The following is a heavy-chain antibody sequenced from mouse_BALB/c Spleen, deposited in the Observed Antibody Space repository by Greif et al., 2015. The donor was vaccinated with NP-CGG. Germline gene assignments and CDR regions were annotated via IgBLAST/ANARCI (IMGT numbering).Heavy chain of an antibody. Sequence: EVKVEESGGGLVKPGGSLKLSCAASGFAFSSYDMSWVRQTPEKRLEWVATISSGGSYTYYPDSVKGRFTISRDNARNTLYLQMSSLRSEDTALYYCARHERFYAMDYWGQGTSVTVSS. J-gene: IGHJ4*01. CDR3: ARHERFYAMDY. CDR2: ISSGGSYT. V-gene: IGHV5-9*02. CDR1: GFAFSSYD.